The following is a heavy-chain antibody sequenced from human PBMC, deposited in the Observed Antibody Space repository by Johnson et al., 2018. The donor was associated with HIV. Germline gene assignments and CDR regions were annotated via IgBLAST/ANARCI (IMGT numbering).Heavy chain of an antibody. CDR3: ASDLIISSSWYSFSATRETNAFAI. J-gene: IGHJ3*02. D-gene: IGHD6-13*01. CDR1: GFSFSSYA. CDR2: ISYDGSNK. V-gene: IGHV3-30*04. Sequence: QVQLVESGGGLVQPGGSLRLSCAASGFSFSSYAMHWVRQSPGKGLEWVAVISYDGSNKYYADSVKGRFTISRDSSKNTLYLQMNSLRPEDTAVYYCASDLIISSSWYSFSATRETNAFAIWGQGTMVTVSS.